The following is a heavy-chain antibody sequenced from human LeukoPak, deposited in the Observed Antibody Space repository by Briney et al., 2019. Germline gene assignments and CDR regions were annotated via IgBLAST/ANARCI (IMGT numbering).Heavy chain of an antibody. J-gene: IGHJ3*02. CDR1: GYTLTSYG. CDR2: ISAYNGNT. V-gene: IGHV1-18*01. CDR3: ARDYGSGSYPGEDAFDI. D-gene: IGHD3-10*01. Sequence: ASVKVSCKASGYTLTSYGISRVRQAPGQGLEWMGWISAYNGNTNYAQKLQGRVPMTTDTSTSTAYMELRSLRSDDTAVYYCARDYGSGSYPGEDAFDIWGQGTMVTVSS.